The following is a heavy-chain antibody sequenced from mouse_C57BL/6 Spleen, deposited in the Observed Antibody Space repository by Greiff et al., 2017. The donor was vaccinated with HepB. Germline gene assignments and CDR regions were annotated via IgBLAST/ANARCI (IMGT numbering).Heavy chain of an antibody. CDR3: ARSLGSSPMDY. CDR2: IDPSDSYT. J-gene: IGHJ4*01. D-gene: IGHD1-1*01. V-gene: IGHV1-69*01. CDR1: GYTFTSYW. Sequence: QVQLQQPGAELVMPGASVKLSCKASGYTFTSYWMHWVKQRPGQGLEWIGEIDPSDSYTNYNQKFKGKSTLTVDKSSSTAYMQLGSLTSEDSAVYYCARSLGSSPMDYWGQGTSVTVSS.